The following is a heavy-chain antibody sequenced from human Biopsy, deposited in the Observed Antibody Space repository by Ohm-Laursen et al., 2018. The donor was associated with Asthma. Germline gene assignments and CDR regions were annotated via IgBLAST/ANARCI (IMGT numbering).Heavy chain of an antibody. CDR3: TRTTTATTTYAMDV. Sequence: SLRLSCAASEFSVSSSYMSWIRQAPGKGLEWVSVIHNDGRAYYADSVKGRSTVSRDNSKNTLFLQMNSLRAEDTAVYYCTRTTTATTTYAMDVWGRGTTVTVSS. D-gene: IGHD4-17*01. CDR1: EFSVSSSY. J-gene: IGHJ6*02. CDR2: IHNDGRA. V-gene: IGHV3-53*01.